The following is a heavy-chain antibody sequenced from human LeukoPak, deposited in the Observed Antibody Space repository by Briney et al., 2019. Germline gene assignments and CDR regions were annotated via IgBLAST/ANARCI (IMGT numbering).Heavy chain of an antibody. CDR1: GFTFTSSA. CDR3: AAADLNRDLYYLFDY. J-gene: IGHJ4*02. Sequence: VASVKVSCKASGFTFTSSAMQWVRQARGQRLEWIGWIVVGSGNTNYAQKFQERVTITRDMSTSTAYMELSSLRSEDTAVYYCAAADLNRDLYYLFDYWGQGTLVTVSS. CDR2: IVVGSGNT. V-gene: IGHV1-58*02. D-gene: IGHD3-10*01.